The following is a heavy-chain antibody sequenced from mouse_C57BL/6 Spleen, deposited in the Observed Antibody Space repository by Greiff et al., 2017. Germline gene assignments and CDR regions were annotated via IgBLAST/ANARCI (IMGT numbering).Heavy chain of an antibody. V-gene: IGHV1-64*01. J-gene: IGHJ2*01. CDR3: ARTGYYSNIYFDY. CDR1: GYTFTSYW. Sequence: QVQLQQPGAELVKPGASVKLSCKASGYTFTSYWMHWVKQRPGQGLEWIGMIHPNSGSTNYNEKFKSKATLTVDKSSSTAYMQLSSLTSEDSAVYYCARTGYYSNIYFDYGGQGSTLTVSS. CDR2: IHPNSGST. D-gene: IGHD2-5*01.